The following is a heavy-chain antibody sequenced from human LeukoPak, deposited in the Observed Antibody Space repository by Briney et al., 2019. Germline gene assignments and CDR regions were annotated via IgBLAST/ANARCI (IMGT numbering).Heavy chain of an antibody. CDR1: GGSISSYY. Sequence: SETLSLTCTVSGGSISSYYWSWIRQPPGKGLEWIGSMYYSGSSYYNPSLKSRVTISVDTSKNQFSLKLSSVTAADTAVYYCARTPPLWFRPPNFDYWGQGTLVTVSS. D-gene: IGHD3-10*01. CDR2: MYYSGSS. J-gene: IGHJ4*02. CDR3: ARTPPLWFRPPNFDY. V-gene: IGHV4-59*04.